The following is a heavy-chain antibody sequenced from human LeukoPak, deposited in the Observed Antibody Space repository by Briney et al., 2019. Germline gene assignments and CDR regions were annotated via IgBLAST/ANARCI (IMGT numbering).Heavy chain of an antibody. CDR2: ISSSSISI. Sequence: GGSLRLSCAASGFIFSSYNLNWVRKAPGKGLEWVSSISSSSISISYADSVKGRFTISRDNAKNSLYLQMNSLRAEDTAVYYCARPQLGMGYSYYMDVWGKGTTVTVSS. D-gene: IGHD6-13*01. CDR3: ARPQLGMGYSYYMDV. J-gene: IGHJ6*03. CDR1: GFIFSSYN. V-gene: IGHV3-21*01.